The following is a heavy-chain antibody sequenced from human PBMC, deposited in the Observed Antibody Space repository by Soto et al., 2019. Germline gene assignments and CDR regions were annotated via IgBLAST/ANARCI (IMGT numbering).Heavy chain of an antibody. CDR3: ARGTPDHSGYYPYYYYGMDV. CDR1: GDSVSSNSAA. CDR2: TYYRSKWYN. D-gene: IGHD3-22*01. J-gene: IGHJ6*02. V-gene: IGHV6-1*01. Sequence: PSQTLSLTCAISGDSVSSNSAAWNWIRQSPSRGLEWLGRTYYRSKWYNDYAVSVKSRITINPDTSKNQFSLQLNSVTPEDTAVYYCARGTPDHSGYYPYYYYGMDVWGQGTTVTVSS.